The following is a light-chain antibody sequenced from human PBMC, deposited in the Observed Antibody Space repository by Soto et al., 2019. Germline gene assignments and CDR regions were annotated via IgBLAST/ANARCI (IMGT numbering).Light chain of an antibody. CDR3: RSYDSSLSAVV. J-gene: IGLJ3*02. CDR1: SSNIGADYD. CDR2: GNS. V-gene: IGLV1-40*01. Sequence: QSVLTQPPSVSGAPGQRVTISCTGSSSNIGADYDVHWYQQLPGTAPKLLIYGNSNRPSGVPDRFSCSKSGTSVSLAISGLQSEDEADYYCRSYDSSLSAVVFGGGTRLTVL.